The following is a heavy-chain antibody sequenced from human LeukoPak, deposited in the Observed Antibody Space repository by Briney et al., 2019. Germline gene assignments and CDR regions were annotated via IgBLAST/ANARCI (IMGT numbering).Heavy chain of an antibody. CDR2: ISYDGSNK. J-gene: IGHJ4*02. Sequence: GGSPRLSCAASGFTFSSYGMHWVRQAPGKGLEWVAVISYDGSNKYYADSVKGRFTISRDNSKNTLYLQMNSLRAEDTAVYYCVARGVIITLGDYWGQGTLVTVSS. D-gene: IGHD3-10*01. V-gene: IGHV3-30*03. CDR3: VARGVIITLGDY. CDR1: GFTFSSYG.